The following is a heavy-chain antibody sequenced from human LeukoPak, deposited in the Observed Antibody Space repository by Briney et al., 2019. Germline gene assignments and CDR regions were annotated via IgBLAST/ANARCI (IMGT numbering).Heavy chain of an antibody. J-gene: IGHJ4*02. CDR1: GFTFSNYW. CDR2: INQDGSEK. CDR3: ARTPYRRYFDY. Sequence: GGSLRLSCAPSGFTFSNYWMTWVRQAPGKGLEWVANINQDGSEKYYVDSVKGRFTISRDNAKNSLCLQMNNLRAEDTAVYYCARTPYRRYFDYWGQGTLVTVSS. V-gene: IGHV3-7*01.